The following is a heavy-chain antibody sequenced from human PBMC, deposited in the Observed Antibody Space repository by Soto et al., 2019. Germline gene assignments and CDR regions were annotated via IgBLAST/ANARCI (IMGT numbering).Heavy chain of an antibody. D-gene: IGHD2-21*02. CDR2: IYYSGST. V-gene: IGHV4-39*01. Sequence: QLQLQESGPGLVKPSETLSLTCTVSGGSISSSSYYWGWIRQPPGKGLEWIGSIYYSGSTYYNPSLKSRVTISVDTSKNQFSLKLSSVTAADTAVYYCARHSGGDPYVVAFDIWGQGTMVTVSS. CDR1: GGSISSSSYY. J-gene: IGHJ3*02. CDR3: ARHSGGDPYVVAFDI.